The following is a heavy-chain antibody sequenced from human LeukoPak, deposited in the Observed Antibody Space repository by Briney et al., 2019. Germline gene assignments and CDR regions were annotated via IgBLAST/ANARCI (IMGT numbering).Heavy chain of an antibody. V-gene: IGHV3-43*02. CDR3: VRLYTNNEDV. D-gene: IGHD2-2*02. J-gene: IGHJ3*01. Sequence: GGSLRLSCAASGFTFDDYAMHWVRQAPGKGLEWVSLISGDGGSTYYADSVKGRFTISRDNSKNSLYLQMNSLRTEDTALYYCVRLYTNNEDVWGQGTTVTVSS. CDR2: ISGDGGST. CDR1: GFTFDDYA.